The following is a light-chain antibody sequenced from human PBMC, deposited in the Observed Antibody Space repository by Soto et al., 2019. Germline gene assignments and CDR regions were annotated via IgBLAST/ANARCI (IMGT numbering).Light chain of an antibody. CDR2: SNN. J-gene: IGLJ1*01. CDR1: SSNIGSNT. V-gene: IGLV1-44*01. CDR3: AAWDASLNGYYV. Sequence: QSVLTQPPSASGTPGQRVSISCSGSSSNIGSNTVNWYQQLPGTAPKLVIYSNNQRPSGVPDRFSGSKSGTSASLAISGLQSEDEADYYCAAWDASLNGYYVFGTGTKVTVL.